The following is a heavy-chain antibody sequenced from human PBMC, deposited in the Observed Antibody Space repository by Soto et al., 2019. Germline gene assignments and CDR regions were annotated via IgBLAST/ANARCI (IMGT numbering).Heavy chain of an antibody. CDR1: GGSFSGYQ. CDR3: ARGLILWFGELSRRGGYYYDMDV. CDR2: INDSGDI. V-gene: IGHV4-34*01. D-gene: IGHD3-10*01. J-gene: IGHJ6*03. Sequence: QVQLQQWGAGLLKPSETLSLTCAVYGGSFSGYQWSWIRQTPWKGLEWIGGINDSGDINYNPSLKSRVTILVDSPKKQISLRLSSVTAADTAVYYCARGLILWFGELSRRGGYYYDMDVWGKGTTVTVSS.